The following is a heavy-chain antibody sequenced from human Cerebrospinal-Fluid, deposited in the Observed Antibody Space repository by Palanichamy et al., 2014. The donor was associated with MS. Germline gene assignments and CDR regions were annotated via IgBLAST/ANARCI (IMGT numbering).Heavy chain of an antibody. J-gene: IGHJ6*02. Sequence: QVQLVQSGAEVKKPGSSVKVSCKTSGGTFNSDATSWVRQAPGQGLQWMGGIIPMFSIVNYAQKFQGRVTITADESTSTADMELSSLRSEDTAVYYXARVLRREGYNSYYYNGMDVWGQGTTVTVSS. CDR1: GGTFNSDA. V-gene: IGHV1-69*01. CDR3: ARVLRREGYNSYYYNGMDV. D-gene: IGHD5-24*01. CDR2: IIPMFSIV.